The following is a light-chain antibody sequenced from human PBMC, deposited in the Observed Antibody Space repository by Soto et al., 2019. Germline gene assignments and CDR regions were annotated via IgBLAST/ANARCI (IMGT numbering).Light chain of an antibody. CDR1: QSITRF. CDR2: AAS. V-gene: IGKV1-39*01. CDR3: QQNYSPPPIT. J-gene: IGKJ5*01. Sequence: DIQMTQSPSSLSASVGDRVTITCRASQSITRFLNWYQQKPGKAPKLLIYAASSLQSGVPSRFSGSGSWTDFTLTISSLQPEDFATYYCQQNYSPPPITFGQGTRLEIK.